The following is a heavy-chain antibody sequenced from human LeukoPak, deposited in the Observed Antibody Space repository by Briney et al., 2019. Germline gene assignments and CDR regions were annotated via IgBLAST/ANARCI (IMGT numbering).Heavy chain of an antibody. CDR3: AKGGRSAFDI. D-gene: IGHD1-14*01. J-gene: IGHJ3*02. V-gene: IGHV3-30*18. CDR2: ISYDGSNK. Sequence: RRSLRLSCAASGFTFSSYGMHWVRQAPGKGLEGVAVISYDGSNKYYADSVKGRFTISRDNSKNTLYLQMNSLRDEDTAVYYCAKGGRSAFDIWGQGTMATVSS. CDR1: GFTFSSYG.